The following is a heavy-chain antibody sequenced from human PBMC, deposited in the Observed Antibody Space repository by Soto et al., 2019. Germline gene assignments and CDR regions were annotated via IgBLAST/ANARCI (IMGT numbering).Heavy chain of an antibody. CDR2: ISAYNGDT. Sequence: QVQLLQSGAEVKKPGASVKASCKASGYTFTNYGITWVRQAPGQEHEWMGWISAYNGDTHYTQRLQGRVTMTTDTSTSTAYVELRGLRSDETAVYYCARVRQLVGYCYYYMDVWGKGTTVTVSS. V-gene: IGHV1-18*01. D-gene: IGHD6-6*01. J-gene: IGHJ6*03. CDR3: ARVRQLVGYCYYYMDV. CDR1: GYTFTNYG.